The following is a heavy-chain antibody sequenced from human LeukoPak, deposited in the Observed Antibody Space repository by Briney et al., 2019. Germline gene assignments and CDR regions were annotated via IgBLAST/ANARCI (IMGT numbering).Heavy chain of an antibody. CDR1: GFTFSIYA. CDR3: ARNENSGWGYFDY. Sequence: GGSLRLSCAASGFTFSIYAMSWVRQAPGKGLEWVSVIGGSNGITFYVGSVKGRFTISRDNSKDTLYLQMNSLRAEDTAVYYCARNENSGWGYFDYWGQGTLVTVSS. V-gene: IGHV3-23*01. D-gene: IGHD5-12*01. J-gene: IGHJ4*02. CDR2: IGGSNGIT.